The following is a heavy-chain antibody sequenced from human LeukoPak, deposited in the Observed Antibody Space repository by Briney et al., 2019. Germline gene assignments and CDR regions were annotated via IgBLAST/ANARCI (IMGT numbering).Heavy chain of an antibody. CDR1: GGSISSYY. J-gene: IGHJ3*02. CDR2: IYYSGST. Sequence: DPSETLSLTCTVSGGSISSYYWSWIRQPPGKGLEWIGYIYYSGSTNYNPSLKSRVTISVDTSKNQFSLKLSSVTAADTAVYYCARDITMIPFDIWGQGTMVTVSS. V-gene: IGHV4-59*08. CDR3: ARDITMIPFDI. D-gene: IGHD3-22*01.